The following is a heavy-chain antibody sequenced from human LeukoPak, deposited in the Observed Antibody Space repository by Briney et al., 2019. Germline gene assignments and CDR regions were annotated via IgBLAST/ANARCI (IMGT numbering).Heavy chain of an antibody. V-gene: IGHV3-23*01. CDR2: INDRGVVT. CDR1: GFTFSSFG. D-gene: IGHD1-26*01. J-gene: IGHJ4*02. CDR3: ASGGGRLDY. Sequence: QPGGSLRLSCTASGFTFSSFGMGWVRQAPGKGPEWVSFINDRGVVTRYADSVKGRFSISRDNSRNTLYLQMNSLRAEDTAVYYCASGGGRLDYWGQGTLVTVSS.